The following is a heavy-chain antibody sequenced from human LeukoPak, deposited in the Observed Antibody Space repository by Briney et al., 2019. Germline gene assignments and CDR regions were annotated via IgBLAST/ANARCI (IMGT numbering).Heavy chain of an antibody. CDR2: ISYDGSNK. CDR3: ARVRIQLWSIRAAPFY. D-gene: IGHD5-18*01. Sequence: GGSLRLSCAASGFTFSSYEMNWVRQAPGKGLEWVAVISYDGSNKYYADSVKGRFTISRDNSKNTLYLQMNSLRAEDTAVYYCARVRIQLWSIRAAPFYWGQGTLVTVSS. CDR1: GFTFSSYE. J-gene: IGHJ4*02. V-gene: IGHV3-30*04.